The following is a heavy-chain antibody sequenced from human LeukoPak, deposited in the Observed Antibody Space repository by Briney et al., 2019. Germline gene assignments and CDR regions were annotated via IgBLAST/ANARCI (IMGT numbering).Heavy chain of an antibody. CDR3: AKVVGVYCSSTSCPLPIDY. J-gene: IGHJ4*02. Sequence: GGSLRLSCAASGFTFSSYAMSWVRQAPGKGLEWVSAISGSGGSTYYADSVKGRFTISRDNSKNTLYLQMNSLRAEDTAVYYCAKVVGVYCSSTSCPLPIDYWGQGTPVTVSS. D-gene: IGHD2-2*01. V-gene: IGHV3-23*01. CDR1: GFTFSSYA. CDR2: ISGSGGST.